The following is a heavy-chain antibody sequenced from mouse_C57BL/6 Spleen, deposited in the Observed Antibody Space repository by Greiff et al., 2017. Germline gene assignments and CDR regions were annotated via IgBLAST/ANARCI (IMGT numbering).Heavy chain of an antibody. D-gene: IGHD1-1*01. J-gene: IGHJ1*03. V-gene: IGHV1-80*01. Sequence: VQLQESGAELVKPGASVKISCKASGYAFSSYWMNWVKQRPGKGLEWIGQIYPGDGDTNYNGKFKGKATLTADKSSSTAYMQLSSLTSEDSAVYFCARRWDYGSSYWYFDVWGTGNTGT. CDR3: ARRWDYGSSYWYFDV. CDR2: IYPGDGDT. CDR1: GYAFSSYW.